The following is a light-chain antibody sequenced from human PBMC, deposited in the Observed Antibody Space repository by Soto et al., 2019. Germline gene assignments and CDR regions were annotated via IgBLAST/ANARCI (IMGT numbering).Light chain of an antibody. J-gene: IGKJ4*01. V-gene: IGKV1-16*02. Sequence: DIQMTQSPSSLSASVGDRVTITCRASQGIGSSLAWFQQRPGKAPMSLIYDASSLQRGAPSKFRGSGYGTEFTLTITSLQPEDFATYYCQQYSSRPLTYGGGTTLEVK. CDR3: QQYSSRPLT. CDR2: DAS. CDR1: QGIGSS.